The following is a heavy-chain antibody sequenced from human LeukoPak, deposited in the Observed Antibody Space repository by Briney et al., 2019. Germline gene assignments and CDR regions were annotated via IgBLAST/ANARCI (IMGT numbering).Heavy chain of an antibody. V-gene: IGHV4-59*01. CDR1: GDSISSYY. CDR3: ARGVPPYSSSWYASGWFDP. D-gene: IGHD6-13*01. J-gene: IGHJ5*02. CDR2: IYYSGGT. Sequence: SETLSLTCTVSGDSISSYYWSWIRQPPGKGLEWIGYIYYSGGTDYNPSLKSRVTISVDTSKNQFSLKLSSVTAADTAVYYCARGVPPYSSSWYASGWFDPWGQGALVTVSS.